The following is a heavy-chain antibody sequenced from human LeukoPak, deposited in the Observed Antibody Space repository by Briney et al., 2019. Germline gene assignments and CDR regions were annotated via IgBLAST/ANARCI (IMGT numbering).Heavy chain of an antibody. V-gene: IGHV3-7*01. CDR3: ARDGEMPTIYFDY. D-gene: IGHD5-24*01. CDR2: IKQDGSEA. Sequence: PGGSLRLSCAVSGFTFSSHWMSWVRQAPGKGLEWVANIKQDGSEAYYVDSVKGRLTISRDNAKNSLFLQMNSLRAEDTAVYYCARDGEMPTIYFDYWGQGTLVTVSS. CDR1: GFTFSSHW. J-gene: IGHJ4*02.